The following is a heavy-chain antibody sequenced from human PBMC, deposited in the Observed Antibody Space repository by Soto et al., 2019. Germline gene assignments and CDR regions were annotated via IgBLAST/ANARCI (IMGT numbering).Heavy chain of an antibody. CDR1: GDTFSTYT. Sequence: QVQLVQSGAEVTKPGSSVKVSCEASGDTFSTYTISWVRQVPGQGLAWMGRIIPVLNKINYAQKFQGRVTFTANKSTYTVYMELSGLRSEDAAVYYCVRAYTCYEPSSDSWGQGTGFTVSS. CDR3: VRAYTCYEPSSDS. V-gene: IGHV1-69*02. CDR2: IIPVLNKI. J-gene: IGHJ4*02. D-gene: IGHD5-12*01.